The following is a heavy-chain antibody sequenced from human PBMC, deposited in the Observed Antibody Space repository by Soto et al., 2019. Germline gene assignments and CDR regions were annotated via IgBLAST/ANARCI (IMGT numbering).Heavy chain of an antibody. V-gene: IGHV4-59*12. CDR1: GGSISSYY. CDR2: IYYSGST. J-gene: IGHJ5*02. D-gene: IGHD3-3*02. Sequence: SETLSLTCTVSGGSISSYYWSWIRQPPGKGLEWIGYIYYSGSTNYNPSLKSRVTISVDTSKNQFSLKLSSVTAADTAVYYCARDSPPIASWGQGTLVTVSS. CDR3: ARDSPPIAS.